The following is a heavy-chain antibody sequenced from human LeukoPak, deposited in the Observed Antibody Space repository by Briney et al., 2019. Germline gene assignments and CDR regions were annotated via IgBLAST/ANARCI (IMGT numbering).Heavy chain of an antibody. CDR3: ASVIVPAARYYYGMDV. CDR1: GFTFDDYG. J-gene: IGHJ6*02. V-gene: IGHV3-66*01. Sequence: GGSLRLSCAASGFTFDDYGMNWVRQAPGKGLEWVSVIYSGGSTYYADSVKGRFTISRDNSKNTLYLQMNSLRAEDTAVYYCASVIVPAARYYYGMDVWGQGTTVTVPS. CDR2: IYSGGST. D-gene: IGHD2-2*01.